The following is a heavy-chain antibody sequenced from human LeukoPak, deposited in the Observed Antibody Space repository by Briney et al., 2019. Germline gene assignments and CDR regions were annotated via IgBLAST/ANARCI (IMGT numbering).Heavy chain of an antibody. V-gene: IGHV3-33*06. Sequence: PGRSLRLSCAASGFTFSNYGMHWVRQAPGKGLEWVDVIWYDGTDKYYVDSVKGRFTISGDNSKNTLYLQMNSLRAEDTAVYYCAKDGPLRHSSGYRFDYWGQGTLVTVSS. CDR2: IWYDGTDK. J-gene: IGHJ4*02. CDR3: AKDGPLRHSSGYRFDY. D-gene: IGHD3-22*01. CDR1: GFTFSNYG.